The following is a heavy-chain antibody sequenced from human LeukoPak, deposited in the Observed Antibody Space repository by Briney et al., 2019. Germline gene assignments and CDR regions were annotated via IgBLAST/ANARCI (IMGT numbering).Heavy chain of an antibody. CDR3: ARRTDGRNYHIDY. V-gene: IGHV5-51*01. D-gene: IGHD5-24*01. J-gene: IGHJ4*02. CDR2: IYPGDSDT. Sequence: GESLKISCKGSGYSFTNYWIGWVRQMPGKGLEWMGIIYPGDSDTRDIPSFQGQVTISADKSTSTAYLQWRSPKASAADMYDCARRTDGRNYHIDYWGQGTLVTVSS. CDR1: GYSFTNYW.